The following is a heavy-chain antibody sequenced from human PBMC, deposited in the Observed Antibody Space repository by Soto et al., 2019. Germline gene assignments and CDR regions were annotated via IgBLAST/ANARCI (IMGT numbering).Heavy chain of an antibody. CDR2: IYHSGST. Sequence: SETLSLTCAVSGGSIISGGYSFIWIRQPPGKGLEWIGYIYHSGSTYYNPSLKSRVTISVDRSKNQFSLKLSSVTAADTAVYYCARSMTTVVDYWGQGTLVTVSS. D-gene: IGHD4-4*01. J-gene: IGHJ4*02. CDR3: ARSMTTVVDY. V-gene: IGHV4-30-2*01. CDR1: GGSIISGGYS.